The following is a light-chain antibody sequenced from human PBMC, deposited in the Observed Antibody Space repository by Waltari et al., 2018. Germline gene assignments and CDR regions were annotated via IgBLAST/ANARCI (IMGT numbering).Light chain of an antibody. V-gene: IGLV3-19*01. J-gene: IGLJ2*01. Sequence: SSELTQDPAVSVAMGQTVRITCQGDSLRSYYPSWSQQRPGQAPILVIYDKNNRPSGVPDRVSGSSSHNTGSLTITGAQAEDEASYYCHSRDASGVAGSFGGGTKLTVL. CDR2: DKN. CDR3: HSRDASGVAGS. CDR1: SLRSYY.